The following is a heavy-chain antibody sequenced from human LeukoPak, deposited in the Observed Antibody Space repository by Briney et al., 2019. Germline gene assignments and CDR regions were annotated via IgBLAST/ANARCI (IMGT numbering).Heavy chain of an antibody. Sequence: SGTLSLTCAVSGGSISSSNWWSWVRQPPGKGLEWIGEIYHSGSTNYNPSLKSRVTISVDKSKNQFSLKLSSVTAADTAVYYCARALSPIAAEGAFDIWGQGTMVTVSS. D-gene: IGHD6-13*01. CDR2: IYHSGST. V-gene: IGHV4-4*02. CDR1: GGSISSSNW. J-gene: IGHJ3*02. CDR3: ARALSPIAAEGAFDI.